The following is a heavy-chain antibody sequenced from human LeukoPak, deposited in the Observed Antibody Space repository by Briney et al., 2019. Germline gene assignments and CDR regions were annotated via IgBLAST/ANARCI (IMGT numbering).Heavy chain of an antibody. Sequence: SETLSLTCTVSGGSISSYYWSWIRQPPGKGLEWIGYIYYSGSTNYNPSLKSRVTISVDTSKNQFSLKLSSVTAADTAVYYCARENYGSGSLLWGRGTLVTVSS. D-gene: IGHD3-10*01. CDR1: GGSISSYY. CDR2: IYYSGST. CDR3: ARENYGSGSLL. J-gene: IGHJ2*01. V-gene: IGHV4-59*01.